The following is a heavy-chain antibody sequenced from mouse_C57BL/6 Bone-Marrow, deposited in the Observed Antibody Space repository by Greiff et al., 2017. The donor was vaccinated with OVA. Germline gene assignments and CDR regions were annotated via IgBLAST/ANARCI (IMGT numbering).Heavy chain of an antibody. CDR3: AHYYCSSPYWYFDV. V-gene: IGHV1-81*01. CDR1: GYTFTSYG. CDR2: IYPRSGNT. D-gene: IGHD1-1*01. Sequence: QVQLQQSGAELARPGASVKLSCKASGYTFTSYGISWVKQRTGQGLEWIGEIYPRSGNTYYNEKFKGKATLTADKSSSTAYMELRSLTSEDSAVYFCAHYYCSSPYWYFDVWGTGTTVTVSS. J-gene: IGHJ1*03.